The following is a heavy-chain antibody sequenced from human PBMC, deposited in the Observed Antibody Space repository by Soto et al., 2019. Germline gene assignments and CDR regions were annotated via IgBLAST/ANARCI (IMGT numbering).Heavy chain of an antibody. CDR1: GFTFSSYG. CDR3: ARSPAHDYYDSSGYSQGRFDY. Sequence: GGSLRLSCAASGFTFSSYGMHWVRQAPGKGLEWVAVISYDGSNKYYADSVKGRFTISRDNSKNTLYLQMNSLRSEDTAVYYCARSPAHDYYDSSGYSQGRFDYWGQGTLVTVSS. D-gene: IGHD3-22*01. V-gene: IGHV3-30*03. J-gene: IGHJ4*02. CDR2: ISYDGSNK.